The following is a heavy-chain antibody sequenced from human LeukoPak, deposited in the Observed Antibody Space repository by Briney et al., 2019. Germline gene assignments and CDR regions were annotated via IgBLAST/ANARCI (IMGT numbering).Heavy chain of an antibody. Sequence: PSETLSLTCAVYGGSFSGYYWSWIRQPPGKGLEWIGEINHSGSTNYNPSLKSRVTISVDTSKNQFSLKLSSVTAADTAVYYCARGIVDSSSNWFDPWGQGTLVTVSS. V-gene: IGHV4-34*01. CDR1: GGSFSGYY. D-gene: IGHD6-13*01. J-gene: IGHJ5*02. CDR3: ARGIVDSSSNWFDP. CDR2: INHSGST.